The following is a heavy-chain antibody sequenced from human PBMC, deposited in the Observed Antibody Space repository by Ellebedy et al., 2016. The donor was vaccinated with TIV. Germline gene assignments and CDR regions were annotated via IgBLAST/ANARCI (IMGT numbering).Heavy chain of an antibody. D-gene: IGHD2-21*02. CDR2: INQDVSDE. J-gene: IGHJ4*02. CDR1: GFTFSSYW. Sequence: PGGSLRLSCAASGFTFSSYWMSWVRQVPGEGLEWVANINQDVSDEYYVDSVKGRFTISRDNAKNSLYLQMNSLRAEDTAMYYCARDVSPVGQVTFDCWGQGTLVTVSS. CDR3: ARDVSPVGQVTFDC. V-gene: IGHV3-7*03.